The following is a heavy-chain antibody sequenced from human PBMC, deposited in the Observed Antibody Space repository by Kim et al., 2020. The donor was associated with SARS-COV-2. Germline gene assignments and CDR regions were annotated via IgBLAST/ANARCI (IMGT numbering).Heavy chain of an antibody. CDR3: ARDRLLWFGELLSQTDAFDI. Sequence: ASVKVSCKASGYTFTSYGISWVRQAPGQGLEWMGWISAYNGNTNYAQKLQGRVTMTTDTSTSTAYMELRSLRSDDTAVYYCARDRLLWFGELLSQTDAFDIWGQGTMVTVSS. D-gene: IGHD3-10*01. CDR1: GYTFTSYG. CDR2: ISAYNGNT. J-gene: IGHJ3*02. V-gene: IGHV1-18*01.